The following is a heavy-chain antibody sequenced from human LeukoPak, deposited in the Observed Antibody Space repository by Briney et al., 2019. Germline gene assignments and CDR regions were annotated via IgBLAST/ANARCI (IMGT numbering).Heavy chain of an antibody. CDR3: ARGGSYGTAGPKFDY. CDR2: IYSGGST. CDR1: GFTVSSNY. J-gene: IGHJ4*02. Sequence: PGGSLRLSCAASGFTVSSNYMGWVRQAPGKGLEWVSVIYSGGSTYYADSVKGRFTISRDNSKNTLYLQMNSLRAEDTAVYYCARGGSYGTAGPKFDYWGQGTLVTVSS. V-gene: IGHV3-53*01. D-gene: IGHD2-8*02.